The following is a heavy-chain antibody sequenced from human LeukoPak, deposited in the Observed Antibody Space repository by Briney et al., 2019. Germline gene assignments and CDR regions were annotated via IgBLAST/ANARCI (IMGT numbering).Heavy chain of an antibody. J-gene: IGHJ6*03. CDR2: INPNSGGT. CDR1: GYAFTCYY. V-gene: IGHV1-2*02. D-gene: IGHD6-13*01. CDR3: ARDRGLDIAAAGKFRHYYYYMDV. Sequence: ASVQFSFQASGYAFTCYYMHWVRPAPGQGRAGMGWINPNSGGTKYTQKFQGRVTITRETSIKTTNMELSRVGSGDTAVEYWARDRGLDIAAAGKFRHYYYYMDVWGKGPTVTVSS.